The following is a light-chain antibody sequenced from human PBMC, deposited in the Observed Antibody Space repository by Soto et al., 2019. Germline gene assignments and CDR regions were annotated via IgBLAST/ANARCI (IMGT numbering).Light chain of an antibody. CDR1: QGISNY. J-gene: IGKJ1*01. V-gene: IGKV1-27*01. Sequence: DIQMTQSPSSLSASVGDRVTITCRASQGISNYLAWYQLKPGKVPNLLIYAASTLQSGVPSRFSGSGSGTDFNLTISSRQPEDVATSSCQKYNSAPLWAFGQGTKVEIK. CDR2: AAS. CDR3: QKYNSAPLWA.